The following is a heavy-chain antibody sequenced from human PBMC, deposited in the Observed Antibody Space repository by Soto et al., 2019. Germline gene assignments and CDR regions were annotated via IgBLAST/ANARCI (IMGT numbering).Heavy chain of an antibody. CDR3: APRTVSLSGPYGIHV. CDR1: GYSVSSSDYY. V-gene: IGHV4-39*01. Sequence: QLHLQESGPGLVKTSETLSLTCSVSGYSVSSSDYYWAWIRQPPGKGLAWLGSMLYSGLTYYNPSLKSRVTLSFDTSKNQFSVRLNSVTASDTAGYYFAPRTVSLSGPYGIHVWGQGTTVTVSS. D-gene: IGHD2-15*01. CDR2: MLYSGLT. J-gene: IGHJ6*02.